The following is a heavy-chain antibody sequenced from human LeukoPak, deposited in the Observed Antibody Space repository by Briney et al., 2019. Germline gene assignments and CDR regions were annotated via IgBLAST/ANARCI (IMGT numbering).Heavy chain of an antibody. CDR3: ARQHYDFWSGYIHYFDY. J-gene: IGHJ4*02. Sequence: SSETLSLTCTVSGGSISSYYWSWIRQPPGKGLEWIGYIYYSGSTNYNPSLKSRVTISVDTSENQFSLKLSSVTAADTAVYYCARQHYDFWSGYIHYFDYWGQGTLVTVSS. D-gene: IGHD3-3*01. CDR1: GGSISSYY. V-gene: IGHV4-59*01. CDR2: IYYSGST.